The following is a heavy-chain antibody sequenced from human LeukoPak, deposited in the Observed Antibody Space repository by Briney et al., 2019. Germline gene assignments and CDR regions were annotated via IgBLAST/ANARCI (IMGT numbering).Heavy chain of an antibody. CDR3: ARGRGDNSEFVDF. CDR2: ISTYSGNT. D-gene: IGHD4-23*01. CDR1: GYTFTSYG. V-gene: IGHV1-18*01. Sequence: ASVKVSCKASGYTFTSYGFSWVRQAAGQGLEWMGWISTYSGNTNYAQKFQGRVTMTTDTSTSTAYMELRSLRSDDTAVYYCARGRGDNSEFVDFWGQGTLVTVSS. J-gene: IGHJ4*02.